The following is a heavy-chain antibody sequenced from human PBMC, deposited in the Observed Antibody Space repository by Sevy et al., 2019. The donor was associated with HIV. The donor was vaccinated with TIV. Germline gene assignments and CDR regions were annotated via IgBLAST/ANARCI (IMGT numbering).Heavy chain of an antibody. CDR2: IYYSGST. CDR3: ARETRYYDYVWGIDAFDI. J-gene: IGHJ3*02. D-gene: IGHD3-16*01. V-gene: IGHV4-31*03. Sequence: SESLSLTCTVSGGSISSGGYYWSWIRQHPGNGVEWIGYIYYSGSTYYNPSLKSRVTISVDTSKNQFSLKLSSVTAADTAVHYCARETRYYDYVWGIDAFDIWGQGTMVTVSS. CDR1: GGSISSGGYY.